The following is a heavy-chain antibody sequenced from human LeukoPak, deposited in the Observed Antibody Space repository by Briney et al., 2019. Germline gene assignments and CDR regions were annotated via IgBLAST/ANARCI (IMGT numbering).Heavy chain of an antibody. D-gene: IGHD4-17*01. CDR1: GGSFSGYY. J-gene: IGHJ4*02. CDR3: GYGSQGPFDY. CDR2: IYHSGST. Sequence: PSETLSLTCAVYGGSFSGYYWSWIRQPPGKGLEWIGYIYHSGSTYYNPSLKSRVTISVDRSKNQFSLKLSSVTAADTAVYYCGYGSQGPFDYWGQGTLVTVSS. V-gene: IGHV4-34*01.